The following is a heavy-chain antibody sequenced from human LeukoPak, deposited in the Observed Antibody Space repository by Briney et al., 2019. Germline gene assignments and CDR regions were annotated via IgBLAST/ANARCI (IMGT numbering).Heavy chain of an antibody. CDR2: ISSSSSYI. J-gene: IGHJ4*02. Sequence: GGSLRLSCAASGFTFSSYSMNWVRQAPGKGLEWVSSISSSSSYIYYADSVKGRSTISRDNAKNSLYLQMNSLRAEDTAVYYCARAIAARGIIDYWGQGTLVSVSS. CDR1: GFTFSSYS. CDR3: ARAIAARGIIDY. V-gene: IGHV3-21*01. D-gene: IGHD6-6*01.